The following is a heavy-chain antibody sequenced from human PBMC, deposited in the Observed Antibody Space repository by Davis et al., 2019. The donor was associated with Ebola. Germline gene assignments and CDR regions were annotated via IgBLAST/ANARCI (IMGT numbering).Heavy chain of an antibody. J-gene: IGHJ5*02. Sequence: PGGSLRLSCAASGFTFSSYGMHWVRQAPGKGLEWVAVIWYDGSNKYYADSVKGRFTISRDNSKNTLYLQMNSLRAEDTAVYYCARPIAVAGSWFDPWGQGTLVTVSS. V-gene: IGHV3-33*08. D-gene: IGHD6-19*01. CDR3: ARPIAVAGSWFDP. CDR1: GFTFSSYG. CDR2: IWYDGSNK.